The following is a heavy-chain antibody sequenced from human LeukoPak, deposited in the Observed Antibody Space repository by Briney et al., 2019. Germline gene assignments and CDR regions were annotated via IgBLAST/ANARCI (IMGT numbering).Heavy chain of an antibody. CDR3: ARDVLRYFDWLPHYYYMDV. CDR2: IIPIFGTA. CDR1: GGTFSSYA. Sequence: SVKVSCKASGGTFSSYAISWVRQAPGQGLEWMGGIIPIFGTANYAQKFQGRVTITADESTGTAYMELSSLRSEDTAVYYCARDVLRYFDWLPHYYYMDVWGKGTTVTISS. D-gene: IGHD3-9*01. V-gene: IGHV1-69*13. J-gene: IGHJ6*03.